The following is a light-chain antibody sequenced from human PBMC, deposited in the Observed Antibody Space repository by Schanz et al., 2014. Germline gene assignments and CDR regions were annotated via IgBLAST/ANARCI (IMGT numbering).Light chain of an antibody. CDR2: EVS. J-gene: IGLJ2*01. CDR1: SSDVGSYNL. CDR3: SSYAGSKNLI. Sequence: QSALTQPASVSGSPGQSITISCTGTSSDVGSYNLVSWYQQHPGKAPKLMIYEVSKRPSGVSNRFSGSKSGNTASLTVSGLQAEDEGDYYCSSYAGSKNLIFGGGTKLTVL. V-gene: IGLV2-14*02.